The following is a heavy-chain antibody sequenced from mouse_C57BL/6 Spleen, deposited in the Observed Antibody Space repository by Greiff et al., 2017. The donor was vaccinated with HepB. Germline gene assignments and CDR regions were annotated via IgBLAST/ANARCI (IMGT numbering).Heavy chain of an antibody. CDR1: GYTVADWN. V-gene: IGHV1-18*01. Sequence: GPERGRGGAAGRRGGKGSGYTVADWNMDWVKQSHGKSLAFIGEINPNNGGTIYNQKFKGKATLTVDKSSSTAYMELRSLTSEDTAVYYCARGGPLDYWGQGTTLTVSS. J-gene: IGHJ2*01. CDR2: INPNNGGT. D-gene: IGHD3-3*01. CDR3: ARGGPLDY.